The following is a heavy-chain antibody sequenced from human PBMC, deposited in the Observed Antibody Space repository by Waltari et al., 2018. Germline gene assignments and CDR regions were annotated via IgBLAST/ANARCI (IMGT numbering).Heavy chain of an antibody. CDR2: INPSGGST. V-gene: IGHV1-46*01. J-gene: IGHJ4*02. CDR3: ARARIVVVVAATRAFDY. Sequence: QVQLVQSGAEVKKPGASVTVSCKASGYTFTSYYMHWVRQAPGQGLAWMGIINPSGGSTSYAQKFQGRVTMTRDTSTSTVYMELSSLRSEDTAVYYCARARIVVVVAATRAFDYWGQGTLVTVSS. D-gene: IGHD2-15*01. CDR1: GYTFTSYY.